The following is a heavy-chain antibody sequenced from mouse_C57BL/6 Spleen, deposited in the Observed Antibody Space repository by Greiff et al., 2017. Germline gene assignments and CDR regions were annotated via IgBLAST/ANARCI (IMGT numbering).Heavy chain of an antibody. D-gene: IGHD2-5*01. CDR2: ISSGSSTI. V-gene: IGHV5-17*01. CDR3: ARDYSNHWYFDV. J-gene: IGHJ1*03. Sequence: EVKVEASGGGLVKPGGSLKLSCAASGFTFSDYGMHWVRQAPEKGLEWVAYISSGSSTIYYADTVKGRFTISRDNAKNTLFLQMTSLRSEDTAMYYCARDYSNHWYFDVWGTGTTVTVSS. CDR1: GFTFSDYG.